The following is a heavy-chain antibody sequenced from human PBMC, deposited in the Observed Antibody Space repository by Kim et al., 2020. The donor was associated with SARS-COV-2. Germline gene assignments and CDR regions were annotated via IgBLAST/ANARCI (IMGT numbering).Heavy chain of an antibody. CDR3: ATAPRVYYGSGSYYNYYYYGMDV. J-gene: IGHJ6*02. CDR1: GFTVSSNY. Sequence: GGSLRLSCAASGFTVSSNYMSWVRQAPGKGLEWVSVIYSGGSTYYADSVKGRFTISRHNSKNTLYLQMNSLRAEDTAVYYCATAPRVYYGSGSYYNYYYYGMDVWGQGTTVTVSS. CDR2: IYSGGST. D-gene: IGHD3-10*01. V-gene: IGHV3-53*04.